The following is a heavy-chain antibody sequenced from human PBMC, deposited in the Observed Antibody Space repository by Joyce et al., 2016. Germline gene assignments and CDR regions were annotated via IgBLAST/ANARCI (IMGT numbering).Heavy chain of an antibody. D-gene: IGHD3-9*01. V-gene: IGHV4-39*01. CDR2: INYNGTT. CDR3: ARLELRFFDWLY. J-gene: IGHJ4*01. CDR1: GGFLDSISHY. Sequence: QLQLQESGPGVAKPSETLSLTCSVSGGFLDSISHYWGWIRQPPGKGLEWIGSINYNGTTYYNPSLKSRVTISGDTSKNQFSLSLSAVTAADTAVYYCARLELRFFDWLYWGHGTLVTVSP.